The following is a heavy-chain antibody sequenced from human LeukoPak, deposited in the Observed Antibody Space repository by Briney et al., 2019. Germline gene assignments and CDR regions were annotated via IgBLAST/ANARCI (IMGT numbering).Heavy chain of an antibody. Sequence: GRSLRLSCAASGFTFSSYAMHWVRQAPGKRLEWVAVISYDGSNKYYADSVKGRFTISRDNSKNTLYLQMNSLRAEDTAVYYCARFRLRLGELSFSDAFDIWGQGTMVTVSS. CDR3: ARFRLRLGELSFSDAFDI. V-gene: IGHV3-30-3*01. CDR1: GFTFSSYA. J-gene: IGHJ3*02. D-gene: IGHD3-16*02. CDR2: ISYDGSNK.